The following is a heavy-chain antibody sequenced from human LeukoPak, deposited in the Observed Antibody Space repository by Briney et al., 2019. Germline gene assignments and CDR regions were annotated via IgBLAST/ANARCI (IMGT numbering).Heavy chain of an antibody. D-gene: IGHD6-19*01. CDR2: MYNGAT. Sequence: PSETLSLTCTVSGGSISSSSYYWGWIRQPPGKGLEWIGTMYNGATKSNPSLSSRVTMSIDTSKNQFSLKLRSVTAADTAVYYCAREARFALPVVGSGDYWGQGTLVTVSS. V-gene: IGHV4-39*07. CDR1: GGSISSSSYY. CDR3: AREARFALPVVGSGDY. J-gene: IGHJ4*02.